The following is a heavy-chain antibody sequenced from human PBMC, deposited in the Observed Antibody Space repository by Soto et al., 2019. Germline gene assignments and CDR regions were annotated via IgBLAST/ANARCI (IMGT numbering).Heavy chain of an antibody. D-gene: IGHD3-10*01. J-gene: IGHJ6*02. CDR3: ARFRGSYGMDV. Sequence: QVQLVQSGAEVKKPGSSVKVSCKDSEGSFSSYTISWVRQTPGQGLEWMGRIIPILGIANYAQKFQGRVTITADKSTSTAYMELSSLRSEDTAVYYCARFRGSYGMDVWGQGTTVTVSS. CDR1: EGSFSSYT. CDR2: IIPILGIA. V-gene: IGHV1-69*02.